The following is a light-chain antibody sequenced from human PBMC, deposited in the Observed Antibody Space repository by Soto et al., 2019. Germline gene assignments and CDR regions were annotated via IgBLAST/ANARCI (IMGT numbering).Light chain of an antibody. J-gene: IGLJ1*01. CDR2: EVE. CDR3: CSFAGSYSYV. CDR1: SSDVGAYDY. Sequence: QSVLTQPASVSGSPGQSITVSCTGSSSDVGAYDYVSWYQQHPGKAPKLLIYEVENRPSGVSDRFSGSKSGNTASLTISGLQAGDEADYSCCSFAGSYSYVFGTATKLTGL. V-gene: IGLV2-14*01.